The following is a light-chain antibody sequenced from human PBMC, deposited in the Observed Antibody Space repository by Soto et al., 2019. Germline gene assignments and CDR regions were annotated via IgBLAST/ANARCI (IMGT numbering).Light chain of an antibody. CDR2: EVS. Sequence: QSVLTQPASVSGSPGQSITISCTGTSSDVGSYNLVSWYQQHPGKAPKLMIYEVSKRPSGVSNRFSGSKSGNTASLTISGLQAEDEADYYCCSYAGSSTFHVVFGGGTKVTV. CDR1: SSDVGSYNL. J-gene: IGLJ2*01. CDR3: CSYAGSSTFHVV. V-gene: IGLV2-23*02.